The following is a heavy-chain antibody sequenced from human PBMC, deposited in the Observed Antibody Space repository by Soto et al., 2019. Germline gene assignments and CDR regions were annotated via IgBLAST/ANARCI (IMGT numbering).Heavy chain of an antibody. V-gene: IGHV3-23*01. CDR1: GFTFSNYA. J-gene: IGHJ4*02. D-gene: IGHD2-8*02. CDR3: TRFEKTSPGAPFDY. Sequence: PGGSLRLSCAASGFTFSNYAMSWVRQAPGKGLEWVSAISGSGGSTYYADSVKGRLTMTRDTSTTTVYMELNSLRSEDTAVYYCTRFEKTSPGAPFDYWGQGALVTVSS. CDR2: ISGSGGST.